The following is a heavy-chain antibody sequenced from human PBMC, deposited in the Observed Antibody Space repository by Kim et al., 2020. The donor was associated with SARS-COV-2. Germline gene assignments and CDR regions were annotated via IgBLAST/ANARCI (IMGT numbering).Heavy chain of an antibody. V-gene: IGHV4-31*02. Sequence: LKSRVSISVDTSKNQFSLKLSSVTAADTAVYYCARDHPSGDLFYYYGMDVWGQGTTVTVSS. CDR3: ARDHPSGDLFYYYGMDV. J-gene: IGHJ6*02. D-gene: IGHD3-10*01.